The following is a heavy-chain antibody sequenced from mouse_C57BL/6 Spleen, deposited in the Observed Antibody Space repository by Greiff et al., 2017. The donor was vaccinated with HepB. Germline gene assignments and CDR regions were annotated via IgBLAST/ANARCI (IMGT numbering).Heavy chain of an antibody. CDR3: TLAITTVRDYFDY. D-gene: IGHD1-1*01. Sequence: EVKLQESGGGLVQPGGSMKLSCAASGFTFSDAWMDWVRQSPEKGLEWVAEIRNKANNHATYYAESVKGRFTISRDDSKSSVYLQMNSLRAEDTGIYYCTLAITTVRDYFDYWGQGTTLTVSS. CDR2: IRNKANNHAT. V-gene: IGHV6-6*01. CDR1: GFTFSDAW. J-gene: IGHJ2*01.